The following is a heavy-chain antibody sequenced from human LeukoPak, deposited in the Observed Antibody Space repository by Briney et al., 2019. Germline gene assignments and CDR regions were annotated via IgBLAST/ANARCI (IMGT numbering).Heavy chain of an antibody. V-gene: IGHV1-18*01. D-gene: IGHD5-18*01. CDR3: ARSVSDTAMANFDY. CDR2: ISAYNGNT. J-gene: IGHJ4*02. Sequence: ASVRVSCKASGYTFTSYGISWVRQAPGQGLEWMGWISAYNGNTNYAQKLQGRVTMTTDTSTSTAYMELRSLRSDDTAVYYCARSVSDTAMANFDYWGQGTLVTVST. CDR1: GYTFTSYG.